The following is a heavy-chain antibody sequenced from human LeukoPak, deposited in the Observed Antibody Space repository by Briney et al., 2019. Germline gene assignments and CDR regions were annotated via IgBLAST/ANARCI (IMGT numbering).Heavy chain of an antibody. V-gene: IGHV3-30*18. D-gene: IGHD3-10*01. CDR2: ISYDGSNK. J-gene: IGHJ5*02. CDR1: GFTFSSYG. CDR3: AESSALEARPAPVGRFDP. Sequence: GGSLRLSCAASGFTFSSYGMHWVRQAPGKGLEWVAVISYDGSNKYYADSVKGRFTISRDNSRNTLYLQMNSLRAEDAAVYYCAESSALEARPAPVGRFDPWGQGTLVTVSS.